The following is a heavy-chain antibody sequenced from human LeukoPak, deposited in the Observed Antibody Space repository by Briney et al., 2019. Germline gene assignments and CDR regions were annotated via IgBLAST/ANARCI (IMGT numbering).Heavy chain of an antibody. CDR3: ARHSHYDFWSGYLDY. CDR2: IDPSDSYT. CDR1: GYTFTSYW. D-gene: IGHD3-3*01. V-gene: IGHV5-10-1*01. J-gene: IGHJ4*02. Sequence: GESLKISCKGSGYTFTSYWISWVRQMPGKGLGWMGKIDPSDSYTSYSPSFQGHVTISADKSISAAFLQWSSLKASVTAMYYCARHSHYDFWSGYLDYWGQGTLVTVSS.